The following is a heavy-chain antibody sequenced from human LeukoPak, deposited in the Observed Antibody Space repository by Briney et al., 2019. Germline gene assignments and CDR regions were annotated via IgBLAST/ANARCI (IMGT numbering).Heavy chain of an antibody. CDR3: AGGNGH. CDR2: ISSSGGLM. D-gene: IGHD4-23*01. CDR1: GFTFSSYE. Sequence: PGGSLRLSCVASGFTFSSYEMNWVRQAPGQGLEWVSYISSSGGLMNYADSVKGRFTISRDNAKSSLYLQMNSLRVEDTAFYYCAGGNGHWGQGTLVTVSS. J-gene: IGHJ4*02. V-gene: IGHV3-48*03.